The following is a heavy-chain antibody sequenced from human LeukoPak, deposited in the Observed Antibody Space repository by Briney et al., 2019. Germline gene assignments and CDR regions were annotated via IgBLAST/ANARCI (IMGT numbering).Heavy chain of an antibody. CDR3: ARDRGNFYGDFSFDY. V-gene: IGHV4-39*02. D-gene: IGHD4-17*01. Sequence: SETLSLTCTVSGGSISSSSYYWGWIRQPPGKGLEWIGSIYYSGSTYYNPSLKSRVTISVDTSKNQFSLKLSSVTAADTAVYYCARDRGNFYGDFSFDYWGQGTLVTVSS. CDR1: GGSISSSSYY. J-gene: IGHJ4*02. CDR2: IYYSGST.